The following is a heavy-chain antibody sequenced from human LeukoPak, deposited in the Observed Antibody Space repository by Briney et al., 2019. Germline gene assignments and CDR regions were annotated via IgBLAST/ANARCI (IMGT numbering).Heavy chain of an antibody. CDR2: IIPIFGTA. CDR3: ARSGYDFWSGYYIPNWFDP. D-gene: IGHD3-3*01. J-gene: IGHJ5*02. Sequence: SVKVSCKASGGTFSSYAISWVRQAPGQGLEWMGGIIPIFGTANYAQKFQGRVTITTDESTSTAYMELSSLRSEDTAVYYCARSGYDFWSGYYIPNWFDPWGQGTLVTVSS. V-gene: IGHV1-69*05. CDR1: GGTFSSYA.